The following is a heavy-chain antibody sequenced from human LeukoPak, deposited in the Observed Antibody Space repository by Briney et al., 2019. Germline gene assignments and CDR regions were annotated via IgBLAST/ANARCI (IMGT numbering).Heavy chain of an antibody. V-gene: IGHV3-21*01. Sequence: GGSLRLSCAASGFTFSSYAMHWVRQAPGKGLEWVSSISSSSSYIYYADSVKGRFTISRDNAKNSLYLQMNSLRAEDTAVYYCARDRLDGGNSPVDYWGQGTLVTVSS. D-gene: IGHD4-23*01. CDR1: GFTFSSYA. CDR2: ISSSSSYI. CDR3: ARDRLDGGNSPVDY. J-gene: IGHJ4*02.